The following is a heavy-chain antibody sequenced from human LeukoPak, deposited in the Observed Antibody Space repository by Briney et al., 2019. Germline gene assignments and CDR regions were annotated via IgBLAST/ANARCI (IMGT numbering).Heavy chain of an antibody. D-gene: IGHD6-13*01. J-gene: IGHJ1*01. CDR1: GYTLTELS. V-gene: IGHV1-24*01. CDR3: ATDSMYRLRSWAGDFQH. Sequence: ASVKVSCKVSGYTLTELSMHWVRQAPGKGLEWMGGFDPEDGETIYAQKFQGRVTMTEDTSTDTAYMELSSLRSEDTAVYYCATDSMYRLRSWAGDFQHWGQGTLVTVSS. CDR2: FDPEDGET.